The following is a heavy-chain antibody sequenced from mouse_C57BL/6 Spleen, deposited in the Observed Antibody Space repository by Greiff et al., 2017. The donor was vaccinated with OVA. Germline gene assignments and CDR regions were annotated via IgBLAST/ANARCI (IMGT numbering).Heavy chain of an antibody. Sequence: VKLQESGPGLVKPSQSLFLPCSITGFPITSAYYWFWIRQSPGKPLEWMGYITHSGETFYNPSLQSPISITRETSQNQFFLQLNAVTTEDSAMYFCAGARGSNLAWFADWGQGTLVTVSA. J-gene: IGHJ3*01. CDR2: ITHSGET. D-gene: IGHD2-5*01. CDR1: GFPITSAYY. CDR3: AGARGSNLAWFAD. V-gene: IGHV12-3*01.